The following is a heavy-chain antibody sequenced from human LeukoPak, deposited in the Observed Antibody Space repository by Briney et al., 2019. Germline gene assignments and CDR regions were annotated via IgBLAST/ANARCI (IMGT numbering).Heavy chain of an antibody. CDR1: GGSFSGYY. CDR2: IDHSGST. Sequence: SETLSFTCAVYGGSFSGYYWSWIRQPPGKGLEWIGEIDHSGSTNYNPSLKSRVTISVDTSKNQFSLKLSSVTAADTAVYYCARGRAYSHMDVWGQGTTVTVSS. V-gene: IGHV4-34*01. CDR3: ARGRAYSHMDV. D-gene: IGHD6-13*01. J-gene: IGHJ6*02.